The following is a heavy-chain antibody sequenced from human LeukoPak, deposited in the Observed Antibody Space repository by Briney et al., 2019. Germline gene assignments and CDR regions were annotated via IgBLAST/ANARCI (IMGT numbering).Heavy chain of an antibody. CDR3: ARGVQDIVVVVATHYFDY. V-gene: IGHV4-34*01. D-gene: IGHD2-15*01. J-gene: IGHJ4*02. Sequence: SETLSLTCAVYGGSLSGYYWSWIRQPPGKGLEWIGEINHSGSTNYNPSLKSRVTISVDTSKNQFSLKLSSVTAADTAVYYCARGVQDIVVVVATHYFDYWGQGTLVTVSS. CDR1: GGSLSGYY. CDR2: INHSGST.